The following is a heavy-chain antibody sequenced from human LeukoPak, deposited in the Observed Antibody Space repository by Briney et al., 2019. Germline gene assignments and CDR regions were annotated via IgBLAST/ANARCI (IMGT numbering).Heavy chain of an antibody. V-gene: IGHV1-3*01. Sequence: ASVKVSCKASGYTFTSYAMHWVRQAPGQRLEWMGRINAGNGNTKYSQKFQGRVTITRDTSASTAYMELSSLRSEDTAVYYCARDQGVTMIVVVTDAFDIWGQGTMVTVSS. D-gene: IGHD3-22*01. CDR3: ARDQGVTMIVVVTDAFDI. J-gene: IGHJ3*02. CDR1: GYTFTSYA. CDR2: INAGNGNT.